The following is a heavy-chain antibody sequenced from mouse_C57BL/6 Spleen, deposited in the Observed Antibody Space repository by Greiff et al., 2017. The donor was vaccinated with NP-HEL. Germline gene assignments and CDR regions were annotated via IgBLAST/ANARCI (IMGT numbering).Heavy chain of an antibody. Sequence: EVQLQESGPGLVKPSQSLSLTCSVTGYSITSGYYWNWIRQFPGNKLEWMGYISYDGSNNYNPSLKNRISITRDTSKNQFFLKLNSVTTEDTATYYCAREDYHWYFDVWGTGTTVTVSS. CDR2: ISYDGSN. D-gene: IGHD5-5*01. V-gene: IGHV3-6*01. CDR3: AREDYHWYFDV. J-gene: IGHJ1*03. CDR1: GYSITSGYY.